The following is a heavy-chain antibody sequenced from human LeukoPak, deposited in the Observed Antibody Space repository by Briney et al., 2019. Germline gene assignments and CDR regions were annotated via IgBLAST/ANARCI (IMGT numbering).Heavy chain of an antibody. Sequence: GGSLRLSCAASGFTFSSYGMQWVRQAPGKGLEWVAVISYDGSNKYYADSVKGRFTISRDNSKNTLYLQMNSLRAEDTAVYYCAKTPYYDILTGYYKGDYYYGMDVWGQGTTVTVSS. CDR2: ISYDGSNK. V-gene: IGHV3-30*18. J-gene: IGHJ6*02. CDR3: AKTPYYDILTGYYKGDYYYGMDV. D-gene: IGHD3-9*01. CDR1: GFTFSSYG.